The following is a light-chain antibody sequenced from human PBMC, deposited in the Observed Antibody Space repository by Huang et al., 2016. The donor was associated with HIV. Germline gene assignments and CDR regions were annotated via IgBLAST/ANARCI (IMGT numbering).Light chain of an antibody. Sequence: EIVMTQSPVTLSVSPGERVTLSCRASQSVSTNLAWYQQKPGQAPRLLIFGAITRASGVSARFSVSGSGTEFTLTISSLQSEDFAIYYCQQYNNWPPWTFGQGTRVDFK. CDR2: GAI. J-gene: IGKJ1*01. V-gene: IGKV3-15*01. CDR3: QQYNNWPPWT. CDR1: QSVSTN.